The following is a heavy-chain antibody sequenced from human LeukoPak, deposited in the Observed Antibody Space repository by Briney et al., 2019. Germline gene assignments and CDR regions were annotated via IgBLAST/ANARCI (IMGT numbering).Heavy chain of an antibody. J-gene: IGHJ4*02. CDR2: IKQDGSEK. CDR1: IFTFNNYR. CDR3: ARDGGYCSGGTCYSTY. Sequence: PGGSLRLSCVASIFTFNNYRMTWVRQAPGKGLEWVASIKQDGSEKYYMDSVKGRFIISRDNAKNSLYLQMNSLRVEDTAVYYCARDGGYCSGGTCYSTYWGQGTLVTVSS. D-gene: IGHD2-15*01. V-gene: IGHV3-7*03.